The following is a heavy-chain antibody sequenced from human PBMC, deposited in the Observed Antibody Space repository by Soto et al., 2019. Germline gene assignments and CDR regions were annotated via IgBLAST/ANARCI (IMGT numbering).Heavy chain of an antibody. V-gene: IGHV1-69*02. CDR2: IIPILGIA. CDR1: GGTFSSYT. CDR3: ARIGTVKQQHDP. D-gene: IGHD6-13*01. Sequence: QVQLVQSGAEVKKPGSSVKVSCKASGGTFSSYTISWVRQAPGQGLEWIGRIIPILGIANYAQKLQGRVTITADKSTSTAYMGLSSLRSEDTAVYYCARIGTVKQQHDPWGQGTLVTVSS. J-gene: IGHJ5*02.